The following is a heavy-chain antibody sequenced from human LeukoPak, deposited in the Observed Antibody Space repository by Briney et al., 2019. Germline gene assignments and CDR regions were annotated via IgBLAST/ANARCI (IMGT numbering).Heavy chain of an antibody. CDR3: AKDRVRGSGSYQYYFDY. CDR1: GFTFSSYG. D-gene: IGHD3-10*01. Sequence: GGTLRLSCAASGFTFSSYGMSWVRQAPGKGLEWVSAISGSGGSTYYADSVKGRFTISRDNSKNTLYLQMNSLRAEDTAVYYCAKDRVRGSGSYQYYFDYWGQGTLVTVSS. CDR2: ISGSGGST. V-gene: IGHV3-23*01. J-gene: IGHJ4*02.